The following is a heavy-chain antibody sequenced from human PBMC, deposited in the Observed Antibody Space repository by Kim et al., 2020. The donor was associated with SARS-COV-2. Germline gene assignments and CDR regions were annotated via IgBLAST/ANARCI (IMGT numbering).Heavy chain of an antibody. Sequence: SETLSLTCTVSGGSISSSSYYWVWIRQPPGKGMEGSGSSYYSGSTYYNPSLKSRVTISVDTAKNQFSLKLSSVTAADTAVYYCARDSPVVPAGGYYGMDVWGQGTTVTVSS. CDR1: GGSISSSSYY. CDR2: SYYSGST. D-gene: IGHD2-2*01. CDR3: ARDSPVVPAGGYYGMDV. V-gene: IGHV4-39*07. J-gene: IGHJ6*02.